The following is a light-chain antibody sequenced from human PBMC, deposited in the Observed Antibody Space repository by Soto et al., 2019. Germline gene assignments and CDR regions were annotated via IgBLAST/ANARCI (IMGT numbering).Light chain of an antibody. CDR3: AAWDDSLNGAV. CDR1: SSNIGSNT. J-gene: IGLJ7*01. CDR2: SNN. Sequence: LNQPPSVSGPTRQRLTISRSGRSSNIGSNTVNWYQQLPGTAPKLLIYSNNQRPPGVPDRFSGSKSGTSASLAISGLQSEDEADYYCAAWDDSLNGAVFGGGTQLTVL. V-gene: IGLV1-44*01.